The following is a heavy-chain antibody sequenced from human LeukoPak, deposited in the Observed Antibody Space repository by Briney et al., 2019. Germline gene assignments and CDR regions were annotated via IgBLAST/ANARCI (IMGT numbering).Heavy chain of an antibody. J-gene: IGHJ4*02. CDR2: IYPGDSDT. V-gene: IGHV5-51*01. D-gene: IGHD6-13*01. CDR1: GYSFTSYW. Sequence: PGESLKISCKGSGYSFTSYWIGWVRQMPGKGLEWMGIIYPGDSDTRYSPSFQGQVTISADKSTSTACLQWSSLKASDTATYYCARHLAAAGGNEVDYWGQGTLVTVSS. CDR3: ARHLAAAGGNEVDY.